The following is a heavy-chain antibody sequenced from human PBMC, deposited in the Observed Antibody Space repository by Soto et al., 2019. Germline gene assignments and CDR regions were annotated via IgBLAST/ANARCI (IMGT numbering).Heavy chain of an antibody. D-gene: IGHD6-13*01. CDR1: GGSISSVCYY. Sequence: PSETLSLTCTVSGGSISSVCYYWSWIRQHPGKGLEWIGYVYYSGSTYYNPSLKSRGTRSVDTSKNQLCLEPSSVTAADTAVYYCESAKKGIAAAANSFDPWGQGTLVTVSS. J-gene: IGHJ5*02. V-gene: IGHV4-31*03. CDR2: VYYSGST. CDR3: ESAKKGIAAAANSFDP.